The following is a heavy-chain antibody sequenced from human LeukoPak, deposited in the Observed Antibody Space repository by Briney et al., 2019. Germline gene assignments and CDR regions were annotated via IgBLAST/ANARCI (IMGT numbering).Heavy chain of an antibody. D-gene: IGHD6-13*01. CDR1: GGTFSSYA. CDR2: IIPILGIA. J-gene: IGHJ4*02. CDR3: ARIPDSSSWYPFDY. V-gene: IGHV1-69*04. Sequence: GASVKVSCKASGGTFSSYAISWVRQAPGQGLEWMGRIIPILGIANYAQKFQGRVTITADKSTSTAYMELSSLRSEDTAVYYCARIPDSSSWYPFDYWGQGTLVTVSS.